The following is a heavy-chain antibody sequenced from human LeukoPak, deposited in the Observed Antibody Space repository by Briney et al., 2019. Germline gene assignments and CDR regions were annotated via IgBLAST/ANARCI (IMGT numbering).Heavy chain of an antibody. CDR1: GFTFSSYA. CDR2: ISYDGSNK. J-gene: IGHJ4*02. D-gene: IGHD6-13*01. V-gene: IGHV3-30-3*01. Sequence: PGGSLRLSCAASGFTFSSYAMHWVRQAPGKGLEWVAVISYDGSNKYYADSVKGRFTISRDNSKNTLYLQMNSLRAEDTAVYYCARMTGYSSSWYEGKDFDYWGQGTLVTVSS. CDR3: ARMTGYSSSWYEGKDFDY.